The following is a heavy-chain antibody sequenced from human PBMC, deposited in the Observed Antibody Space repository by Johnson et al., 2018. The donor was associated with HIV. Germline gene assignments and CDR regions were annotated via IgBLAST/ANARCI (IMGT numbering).Heavy chain of an antibody. CDR3: AITSGTDAFDF. CDR2: ITDGGGGT. J-gene: IGHJ3*01. D-gene: IGHD1-1*01. Sequence: VQLLESGGGLVQPGGSLRLSCAASGFTFSSHAMSWVRQAPGKGLEWVSSITDGGGGTYYTDSVKGRFTISRDNSKNTVYLQMNSLRAGDTAVYYCAITSGTDAFDFWGRGTMVTVSS. CDR1: GFTFSSHA. V-gene: IGHV3-23*01.